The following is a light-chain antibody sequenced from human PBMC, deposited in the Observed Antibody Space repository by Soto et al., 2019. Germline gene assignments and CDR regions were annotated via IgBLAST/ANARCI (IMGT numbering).Light chain of an antibody. V-gene: IGLV1-44*01. CDR3: AAWDDSLNAYV. CDR2: SNN. CDR1: SSNIGSNT. Sequence: QSVLTQPPSASGTPGQRVTISCSGSSSNIGSNTVNWYQQLPGTAPKLLIYSNNQRPSGVPDRFSGSKSGTSASLAISGFYSEDEADYYCAAWDDSLNAYVFGTGTKVTVL. J-gene: IGLJ1*01.